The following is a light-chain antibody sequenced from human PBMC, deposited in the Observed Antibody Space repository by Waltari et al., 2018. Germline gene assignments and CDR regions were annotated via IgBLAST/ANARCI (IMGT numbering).Light chain of an antibody. CDR1: QSVRRT. Sequence: EIVLTQSPGTLSLSPGERATFYCSASQSVRRTLAWYQQKPGQAPRLLIYGASTRAAGIPDRFSGSGSGTDFSLTISRLEPEDFAVYYCQHYVRLPVTFGQGTKVEIK. V-gene: IGKV3-20*01. CDR2: GAS. CDR3: QHYVRLPVT. J-gene: IGKJ1*01.